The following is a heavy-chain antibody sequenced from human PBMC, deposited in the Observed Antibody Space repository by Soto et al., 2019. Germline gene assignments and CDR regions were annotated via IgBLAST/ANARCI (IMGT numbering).Heavy chain of an antibody. CDR1: GFTFSDYY. D-gene: IGHD3-3*01. J-gene: IGHJ6*02. CDR2: ISSSGSTI. V-gene: IGHV3-11*01. CDR3: ASGGLTSFGVVTPHVYGMDL. Sequence: LRLSCAASGFTFSDYYMSWIRQAPGKGLEWVSYISSSGSTIYYADSVKGRFTISRDNAKNSLYLQMNSLRAEDTAVYYCASGGLTSFGVVTPHVYGMDLWGQGTTVTVSS.